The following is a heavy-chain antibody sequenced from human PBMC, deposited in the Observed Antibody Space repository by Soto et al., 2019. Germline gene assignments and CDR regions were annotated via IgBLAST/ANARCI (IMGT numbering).Heavy chain of an antibody. CDR1: GGSISSYY. J-gene: IGHJ3*02. V-gene: IGHV4-59*01. D-gene: IGHD3-10*01. CDR2: IYYSGST. Sequence: SETLSLTCTVSGGSISSYYWSWIRQPPGKGLEWIGYIYYSGSTNYNPSLKSRVTVSVDTSKNQFSMKLSSVTAADTAVYYCARVWGGAFDIWGQGTMVTV. CDR3: ARVWGGAFDI.